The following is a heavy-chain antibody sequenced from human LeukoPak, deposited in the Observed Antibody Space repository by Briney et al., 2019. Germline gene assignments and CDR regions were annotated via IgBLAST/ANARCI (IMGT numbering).Heavy chain of an antibody. J-gene: IGHJ6*02. CDR1: GGSISSSNW. CDR2: IYSGGST. D-gene: IGHD2-2*01. CDR3: ASYCSSTSCYARDYYYGMDV. Sequence: GTLSLTCAVSGGSISSSNWWSWVRQAPGKGLEWVSVIYSGGSTYYADSVKGRFTISRDNSKNTLYLQMNSLRAEDTAVYYCASYCSSTSCYARDYYYGMDVWGQGTTVTVSS. V-gene: IGHV3-53*01.